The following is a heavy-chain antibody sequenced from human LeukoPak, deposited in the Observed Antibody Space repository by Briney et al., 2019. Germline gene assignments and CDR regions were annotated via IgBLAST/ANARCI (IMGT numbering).Heavy chain of an antibody. Sequence: GGSLRLSCAASGFTFSSYGMHWVRQAPGKGLEWVAVIWYDGSNKYYADSVEGRFTISRDNSKNTLYLQMNSLRAEDTAVYYCARDPYGDYDLAFDYWGQGTLVTVSS. CDR2: IWYDGSNK. V-gene: IGHV3-33*01. CDR3: ARDPYGDYDLAFDY. D-gene: IGHD4-17*01. J-gene: IGHJ4*02. CDR1: GFTFSSYG.